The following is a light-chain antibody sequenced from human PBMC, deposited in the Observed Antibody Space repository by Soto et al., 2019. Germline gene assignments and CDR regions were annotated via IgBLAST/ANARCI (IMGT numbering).Light chain of an antibody. Sequence: IVLTQSPATLSLSPGERATLSCRASQSVSSYLAWYQQKPGQAPRLLIYDASNRATGIPARFSGSGSGTDFTLSISSLEPEDFAPYHCQQRCNLLTFGGGTKVEIK. J-gene: IGKJ4*01. V-gene: IGKV3-11*01. CDR1: QSVSSY. CDR2: DAS. CDR3: QQRCNLLT.